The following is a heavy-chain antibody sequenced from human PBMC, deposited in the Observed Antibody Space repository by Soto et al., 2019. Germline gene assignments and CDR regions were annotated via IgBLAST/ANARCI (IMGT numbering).Heavy chain of an antibody. D-gene: IGHD3-16*01. CDR2: TSYDGSNN. J-gene: IGHJ4*02. Sequence: QVHLVESGGGVVQPGTSLRLSCVGSGFTFRSYVIHWVRQAPGKGLEWVALTSYDGSNNFYGDSVQGRFTISRHNSRNTVELQMDSLRFEDTALYYCARWGTTGGLDVWGQGTLVSVSS. V-gene: IGHV3-33*05. CDR1: GFTFRSYV. CDR3: ARWGTTGGLDV.